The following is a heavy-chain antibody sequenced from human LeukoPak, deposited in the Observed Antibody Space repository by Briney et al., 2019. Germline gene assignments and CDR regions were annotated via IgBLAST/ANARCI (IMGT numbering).Heavy chain of an antibody. CDR3: ARGRYGPRLGN. CDR1: GASFSDSY. CDR2: INNSGST. V-gene: IGHV4-34*01. J-gene: IGHJ4*02. Sequence: SETLSLTCAVYGASFSDSYWSWIRQSPEKGLEWIGEINNSGSTSYNPSLNSRVIMSVDRSKNQFSLRLTSVTAADTAVYYCARGRYGPRLGNWGQGTLVAVSS. D-gene: IGHD3-16*01.